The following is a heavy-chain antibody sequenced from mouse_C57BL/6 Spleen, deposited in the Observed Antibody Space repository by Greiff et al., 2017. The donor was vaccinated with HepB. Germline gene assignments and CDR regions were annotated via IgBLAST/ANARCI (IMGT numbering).Heavy chain of an antibody. CDR1: GYAFSSYW. CDR3: ARGKTSLAWFAY. J-gene: IGHJ3*01. CDR2: IYPGDGDT. Sequence: QVQLKESGAELVKPGASVKISCKASGYAFSSYWMNWVKQRPGKGLEWIGQIYPGDGDTNYNGKFKGKATLTADKSSSTAYMQLSSLTSEDSAVYFCARGKTSLAWFAYWGQGTLVTVSA. V-gene: IGHV1-80*01.